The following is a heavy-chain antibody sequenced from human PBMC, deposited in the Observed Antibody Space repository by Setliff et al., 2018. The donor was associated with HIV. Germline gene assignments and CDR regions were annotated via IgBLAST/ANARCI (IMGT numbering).Heavy chain of an antibody. CDR3: ARHSGESFYNFWSGDYYYYGMDV. Sequence: PSETLSLTCAVSGYSISSGYYWGWIRQPPGKGLEWIGSIYHSGSTYYNPSLKSRVTISVDTSKNQFSLKLSSVTAADTAVYYCARHSGESFYNFWSGDYYYYGMDVWGQGTTVTVSS. J-gene: IGHJ6*02. CDR2: IYHSGST. CDR1: GYSISSGYY. V-gene: IGHV4-38-2*01. D-gene: IGHD3-3*01.